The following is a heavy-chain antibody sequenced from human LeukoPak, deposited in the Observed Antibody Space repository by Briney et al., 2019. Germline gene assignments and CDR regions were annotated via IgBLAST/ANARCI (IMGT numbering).Heavy chain of an antibody. Sequence: SETLSLTCTVSGYSISSGYYWGWIRQPPGKGLEWIGSISHRGSTYYNPSLKSRVTISVDTSKNQFSLKLSSVTAADTAVYYCARHLRFHGVYYYMDVWGKGTTVTVSS. V-gene: IGHV4-38-2*02. CDR1: GYSISSGYY. D-gene: IGHD4-17*01. CDR2: ISHRGST. J-gene: IGHJ6*03. CDR3: ARHLRFHGVYYYMDV.